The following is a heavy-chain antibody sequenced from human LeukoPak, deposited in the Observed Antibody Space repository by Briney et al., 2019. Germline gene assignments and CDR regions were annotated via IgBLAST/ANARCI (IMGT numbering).Heavy chain of an antibody. D-gene: IGHD1-1*01. CDR2: FYTSGST. Sequence: PSETLSLTCTVSGGSISSYYWSWIRQPAGKGLEWIGRFYTSGSTNYNPSLKSRVTMSVDTSKNQFSLNLNSVTAADTAVYYCAGGATTEWFDPWGQGTLVTVSS. J-gene: IGHJ5*02. V-gene: IGHV4-4*07. CDR3: AGGATTEWFDP. CDR1: GGSISSYY.